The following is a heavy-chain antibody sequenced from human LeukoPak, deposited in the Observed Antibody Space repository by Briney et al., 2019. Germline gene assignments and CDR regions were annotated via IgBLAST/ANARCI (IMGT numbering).Heavy chain of an antibody. CDR2: ISNHGGST. J-gene: IGHJ4*02. Sequence: GGSLRLSCAASGFILSTYALHWVRQAQGKGLEYVSAISNHGGSTYYANSVKGRFIISRDNSTNTLCRQTGNLRIKDMSVYYCERESATGGSLFYYWGQRTLVTVSS. CDR1: GFILSTYA. D-gene: IGHD1-14*01. V-gene: IGHV3-64*01. CDR3: ERESATGGSLFYY.